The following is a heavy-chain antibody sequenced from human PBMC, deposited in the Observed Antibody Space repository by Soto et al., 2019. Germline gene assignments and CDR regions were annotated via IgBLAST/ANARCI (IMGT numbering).Heavy chain of an antibody. V-gene: IGHV1-46*03. CDR3: ARVNIAAAGTVDY. D-gene: IGHD6-13*01. CDR1: GYTFTIYY. J-gene: IGHJ4*02. CDR2: INPSGSST. Sequence: ASVKVSCKKSGYTFTIYYMHWVRQAPGQGLEWMGIINPSGSSTSYAQKIQNRVTMTRDTSTSTVYMELSSLRYEDMAVYYCARVNIAAAGTVDYWGQGTLVSVSS.